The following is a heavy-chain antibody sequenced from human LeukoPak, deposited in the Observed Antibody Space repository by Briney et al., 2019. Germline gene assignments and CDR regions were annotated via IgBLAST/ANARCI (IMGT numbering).Heavy chain of an antibody. D-gene: IGHD5-12*01. CDR3: AKDDSGYDFGGVDV. CDR1: GFTFSSYA. CDR2: ISGSGGST. Sequence: GGSLRLSCAASGFTFSSYAMSWVRQAPGKGLEWVSAISGSGGSTYYADSVKGRFTISRDNSENTLYLQMNSLRAEDTAVYYCAKDDSGYDFGGVDVWGQGTTVTVSS. V-gene: IGHV3-23*01. J-gene: IGHJ6*02.